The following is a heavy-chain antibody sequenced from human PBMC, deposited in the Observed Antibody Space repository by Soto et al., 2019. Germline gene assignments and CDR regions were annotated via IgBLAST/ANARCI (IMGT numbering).Heavy chain of an antibody. CDR3: RAEGYCSGGSCYHEPGSGAFDI. CDR2: INHSGST. V-gene: IGHV4-34*01. Sequence: SETLSLTCAVYGGSFSGYYWSWIRQPPGKGLEWIGEINHSGSTNYNPSLKSRVTISVDTSKNQFSLKLSSVTAADTAVYYCRAEGYCSGGSCYHEPGSGAFDIWGQGTMVTVSS. CDR1: GGSFSGYY. D-gene: IGHD2-15*01. J-gene: IGHJ3*02.